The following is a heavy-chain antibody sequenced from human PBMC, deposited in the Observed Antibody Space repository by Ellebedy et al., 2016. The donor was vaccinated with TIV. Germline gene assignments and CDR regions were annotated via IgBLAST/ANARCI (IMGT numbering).Heavy chain of an antibody. D-gene: IGHD6-19*01. J-gene: IGHJ4*02. CDR3: ARSGGWYTPYDY. Sequence: MPSETLSLTCTVSGGSISSYSWSWIRQPPGKGLEWIGYIYSSGSGEYNPSLKSRVTMSVDTSKSQFSLRLSSVTAADTAVYYCARSGGWYTPYDYWGQGTLATVSS. CDR2: IYSSGSG. CDR1: GGSISSYS. V-gene: IGHV4-59*01.